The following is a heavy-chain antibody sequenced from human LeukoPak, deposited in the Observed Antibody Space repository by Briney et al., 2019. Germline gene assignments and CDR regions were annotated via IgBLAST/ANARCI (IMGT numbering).Heavy chain of an antibody. CDR2: IIPIFGTA. CDR3: ARDRAPSTAYDILAVVGMDV. D-gene: IGHD3-9*01. CDR1: GGTFSSYA. Sequence: ASVKVSCKASGGTFSSYAISWVRQAPGQGLEWMGGIIPIFGTANYAQKLQGRVTITADESTSTAYMELSSLRSEDTAVYYCARDRAPSTAYDILAVVGMDVWGKGTTVTVSS. J-gene: IGHJ6*04. V-gene: IGHV1-69*13.